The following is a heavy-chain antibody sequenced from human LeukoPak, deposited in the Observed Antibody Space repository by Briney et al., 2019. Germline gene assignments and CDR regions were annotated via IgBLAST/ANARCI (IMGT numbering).Heavy chain of an antibody. CDR3: AKGGGWYFYYFDY. D-gene: IGHD6-19*01. CDR1: GFTFSSYA. J-gene: IGHJ4*02. Sequence: GGSLRLSCAASGFTFSSYAMSWVRQAPGKGLEWVSAISGSGGSTYYADSVKGRSTISRDNSKNTLYLRMNSLRAEDTAVYYCAKGGGWYFYYFDYWGQGTLVTVSS. V-gene: IGHV3-23*01. CDR2: ISGSGGST.